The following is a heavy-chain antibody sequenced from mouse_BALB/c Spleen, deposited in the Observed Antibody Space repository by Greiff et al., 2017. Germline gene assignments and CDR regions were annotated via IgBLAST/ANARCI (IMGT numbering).Heavy chain of an antibody. CDR1: GYTFTNYW. D-gene: IGHD2-14*01. J-gene: IGHJ3*01. CDR3: ASGGYRYDRVLLFAY. CDR2: IYPGGGYT. Sequence: QVQLQQSGAELVRPGTSVKISCKASGYTFTNYWLGWVKQRPGHGLEWIGDIYPGGGYTNYNEKFKGKATLTADTSSSTAYMQLSSLTSEDSAVYFCASGGYRYDRVLLFAYWGQGTLVTVSA. V-gene: IGHV1-63*02.